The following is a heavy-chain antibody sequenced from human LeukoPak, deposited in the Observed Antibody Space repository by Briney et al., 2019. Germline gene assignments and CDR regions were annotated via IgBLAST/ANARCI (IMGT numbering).Heavy chain of an antibody. CDR3: ARDGGLIIAVAGAFDI. CDR2: ISSSGSTI. J-gene: IGHJ3*02. Sequence: GGSLRLSCAASGFTFSSYEMNWVRQAPGKGLEWVSYISSSGSTIYYADSVKGLFTISRETAKNSLYLQMNSLRAEDTAVYYCARDGGLIIAVAGAFDIWGQGTMVTVSS. CDR1: GFTFSSYE. V-gene: IGHV3-48*03. D-gene: IGHD6-19*01.